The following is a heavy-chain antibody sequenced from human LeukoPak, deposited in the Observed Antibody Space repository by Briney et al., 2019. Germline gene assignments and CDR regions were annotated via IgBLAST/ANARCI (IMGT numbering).Heavy chain of an antibody. J-gene: IGHJ4*02. CDR1: GGSISSYY. CDR3: ARAVKYYYDRSDEYFDY. D-gene: IGHD3-22*01. Sequence: PSETLSLTCTVSGGSISSYYWSWIRQPPAKGLEWIGYIYYSGSTNYNPSLKSRVTISVDTSKNQFSLKLRSVTAADTAVYYCARAVKYYYDRSDEYFDYWGQGTLVTVSS. CDR2: IYYSGST. V-gene: IGHV4-59*01.